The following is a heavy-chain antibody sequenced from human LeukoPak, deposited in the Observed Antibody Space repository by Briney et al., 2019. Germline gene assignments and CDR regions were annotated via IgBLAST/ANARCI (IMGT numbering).Heavy chain of an antibody. CDR3: AKTGSVLPSNWFDP. V-gene: IGHV3-23*01. CDR2: ISGSGGST. Sequence: PGGSLRLSCAASGFTFSNAWMSWVRQAPGKGLEWVSAISGSGGSTYYADSVKGRFTISRDNSKNTLYLQMNSLRAEDTAVYYCAKTGSVLPSNWFDPWGQGTLVTVSS. J-gene: IGHJ5*02. CDR1: GFTFSNAW. D-gene: IGHD5/OR15-5a*01.